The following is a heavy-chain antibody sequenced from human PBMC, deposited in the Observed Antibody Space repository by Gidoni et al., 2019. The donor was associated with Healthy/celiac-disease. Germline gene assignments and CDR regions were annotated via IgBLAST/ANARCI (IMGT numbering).Heavy chain of an antibody. J-gene: IGHJ4*02. CDR3: ARAAYSSSWYY. Sequence: QVQLQQWGAGLLKPSETLSLTCAVYGGSFSGYYWSWIRQPPGKGLEWIGEINHSGSTNYNPSLKSRVTISVDTSKNQFSLKLSSVTAADTAVYYCARAAYSSSWYYWGQGTLVTVSS. D-gene: IGHD6-13*01. V-gene: IGHV4-34*01. CDR1: GGSFSGYY. CDR2: INHSGST.